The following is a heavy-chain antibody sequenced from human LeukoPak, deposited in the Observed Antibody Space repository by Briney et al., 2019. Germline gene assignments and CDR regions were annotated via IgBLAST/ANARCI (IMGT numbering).Heavy chain of an antibody. CDR2: ISHSGST. Sequence: SETLSLTCAVYGGSFSGYYWSWIRQPPGKGLEWIGEISHSGSTNYNPSVKSRVTISIDTSKNQSCLKLSSVTAADTAVYYCARGDYYDSSGYYYRHFDYWGQGTLVTVSS. CDR1: GGSFSGYY. CDR3: ARGDYYDSSGYYYRHFDY. J-gene: IGHJ4*02. V-gene: IGHV4-34*01. D-gene: IGHD3-22*01.